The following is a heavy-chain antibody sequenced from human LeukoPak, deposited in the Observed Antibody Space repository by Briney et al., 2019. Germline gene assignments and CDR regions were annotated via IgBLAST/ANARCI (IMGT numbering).Heavy chain of an antibody. V-gene: IGHV3-30*03. CDR3: VRSPTYYNMDV. J-gene: IGHJ6*03. CDR2: ISYDGTNK. CDR1: GFTFSNYV. Sequence: GGSLRLSCAASGFTFSNYVIHWVRQAPGKGLEWLAVISYDGTNKYYADTVKGRFTISRDHSQSTVDLQMNTLRGADTAVYYCVRSPTYYNMDVWGKGTPVALSS.